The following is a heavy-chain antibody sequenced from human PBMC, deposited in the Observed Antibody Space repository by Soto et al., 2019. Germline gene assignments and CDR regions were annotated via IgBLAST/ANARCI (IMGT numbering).Heavy chain of an antibody. CDR3: ARDDRYYDSSGYSRFGY. J-gene: IGHJ4*02. CDR2: ISAYNGNT. D-gene: IGHD3-22*01. V-gene: IGHV1-18*01. Sequence: QVQLVQSGAEVKKPGASVKVSCKASGYTFTSYGISWVRQAPGQGLEWMGWISAYNGNTNYAQKLQGRVTMTTDTSTSTAYMELRSLRSDDPAVYYCARDDRYYDSSGYSRFGYWGQGTLVTVSS. CDR1: GYTFTSYG.